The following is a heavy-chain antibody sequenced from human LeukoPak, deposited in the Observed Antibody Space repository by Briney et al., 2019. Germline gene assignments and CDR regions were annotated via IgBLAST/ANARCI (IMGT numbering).Heavy chain of an antibody. D-gene: IGHD3-9*01. V-gene: IGHV3-33*06. J-gene: IGHJ4*02. CDR2: IWYDGSNK. Sequence: PGGSLRLSCAASGFTFSSYGMHWVRQAPGKGLEWVAVIWYDGSNKYYADSVKGRFTISRDNSKNTLYLQMNSLRAEDTAVYYCAKAARSYDILTGYQTLYYFDYWGQGTLVTVSS. CDR3: AKAARSYDILTGYQTLYYFDY. CDR1: GFTFSSYG.